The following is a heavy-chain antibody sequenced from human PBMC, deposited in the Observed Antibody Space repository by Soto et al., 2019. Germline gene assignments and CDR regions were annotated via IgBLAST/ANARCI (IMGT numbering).Heavy chain of an antibody. V-gene: IGHV4-39*01. Sequence: QLQLQESGPGLVKPSETLSLTCTVSGGSISSSSYYWGWIRQPPGKGLEWIGSIYYSGSTYYNPSLKSRVTISVDTSKNQFSLKLSSVTAADTAVYYCARHPAPLKTNTSFRYFDLWGRGTLVTVSS. CDR3: ARHPAPLKTNTSFRYFDL. CDR2: IYYSGST. CDR1: GGSISSSSYY. D-gene: IGHD2-2*02. J-gene: IGHJ2*01.